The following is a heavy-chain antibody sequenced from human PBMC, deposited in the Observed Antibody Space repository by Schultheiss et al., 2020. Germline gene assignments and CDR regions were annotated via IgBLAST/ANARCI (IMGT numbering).Heavy chain of an antibody. Sequence: SETLSLTCTVSGGSISSYYWSWIRQPPGKGLEWIGYIYYSGSTNYNPSLKSRVTLAVDTSKNQFSLKLTSVTATETAAYYCAKHRVVGSTYSDFDIWGQGTMVTVSS. CDR3: AKHRVVGSTYSDFDI. CDR1: GGSISSYY. V-gene: IGHV4-59*08. D-gene: IGHD1-7*01. CDR2: IYYSGST. J-gene: IGHJ3*02.